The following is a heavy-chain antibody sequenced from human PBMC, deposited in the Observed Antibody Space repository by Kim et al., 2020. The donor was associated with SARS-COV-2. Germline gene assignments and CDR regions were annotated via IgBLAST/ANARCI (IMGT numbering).Heavy chain of an antibody. CDR1: GGTFSSYA. D-gene: IGHD1-26*01. CDR3: ARETRFLVGATPGELDY. V-gene: IGHV1-69*13. CDR2: IIPIFGTA. Sequence: VKVSCKASGGTFSSYAISWVRQAPGQGLEWMGGIIPIFGTANYAQKFQGRVTITADESTSTAYMELSSLRSEDTAVYYCARETRFLVGATPGELDYWGQGTLVTVSS. J-gene: IGHJ4*02.